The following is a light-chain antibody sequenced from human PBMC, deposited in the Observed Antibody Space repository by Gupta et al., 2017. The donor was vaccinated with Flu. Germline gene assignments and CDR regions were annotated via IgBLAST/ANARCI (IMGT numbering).Light chain of an antibody. V-gene: IGKV3-15*01. CDR2: EAS. Sequence: EIVMTQSPATLSLSPGERATLSCRAGQSISSNLDWYQQKPGQAPRRLIFEASTRVTGIPARFSGSGSGTEFTLTISSLQSEDFAVYYCKQYHNWPQTFGQGTKLELK. CDR3: KQYHNWPQT. J-gene: IGKJ2*01. CDR1: QSISSN.